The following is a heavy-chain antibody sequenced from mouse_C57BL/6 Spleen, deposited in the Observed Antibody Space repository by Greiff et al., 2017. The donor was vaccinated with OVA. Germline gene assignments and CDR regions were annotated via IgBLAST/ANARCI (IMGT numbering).Heavy chain of an antibody. CDR1: GYTFTSYG. J-gene: IGHJ2*01. CDR2: IYPRSGNT. CDR3: APITTVVANFDY. Sequence: QVQLKESGAELARPGASVKLSCKASGYTFTSYGISWVKQRTGQGLEWIGEIYPRSGNTYYNEKFKGKATLTADKSSSTSYMELRSLTSEDSAVYFCAPITTVVANFDYWGQGTTLTVSS. D-gene: IGHD1-1*01. V-gene: IGHV1-81*01.